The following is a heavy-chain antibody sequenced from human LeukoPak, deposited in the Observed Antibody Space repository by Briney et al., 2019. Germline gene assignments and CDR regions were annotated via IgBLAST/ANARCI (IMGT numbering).Heavy chain of an antibody. CDR1: GYTFTSYD. D-gene: IGHD2/OR15-2a*01. CDR3: AQSKYRNDDYYYGMDV. J-gene: IGHJ6*02. CDR2: MNPNSGNT. Sequence: ASVKVSCKASGYTFTSYDINWVRQATGQGLEWMGWMNPNSGNTGYAQKFQGRVTMTRNTSISTAYMELSSLRSEDTAVYYCAQSKYRNDDYYYGMDVWGPGTTVTVSS. V-gene: IGHV1-8*01.